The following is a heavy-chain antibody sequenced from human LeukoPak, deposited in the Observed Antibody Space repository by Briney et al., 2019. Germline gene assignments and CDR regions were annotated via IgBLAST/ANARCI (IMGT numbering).Heavy chain of an antibody. CDR3: AKHARGGSGYITAAGTVDY. D-gene: IGHD6-13*01. V-gene: IGHV5-51*01. CDR2: IYPGDSDT. J-gene: IGHJ4*02. Sequence: GESLKISCKGSGYSFTTYWIGWVRQMPGKGLEWMGIIYPGDSDTRYSPSFQGQVTISADKSISTAYLQWSSLKASDTAMYYCAKHARGGSGYITAAGTVDYWGQGTLVTVSS. CDR1: GYSFTTYW.